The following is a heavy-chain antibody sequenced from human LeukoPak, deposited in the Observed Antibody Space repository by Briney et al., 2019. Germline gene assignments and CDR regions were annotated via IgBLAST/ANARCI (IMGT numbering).Heavy chain of an antibody. CDR1: GGTFSSYA. CDR3: ARAPRGYSGNVGAFDI. V-gene: IGHV1-69*04. Sequence: SVKVSCKASGGTFSSYAISWVRQAPGQGLEWMGRIIPILGIANYAQKFQGRVTITADKSTSTAYMELSSLRSEDTAVYYCARAPRGYSGNVGAFDIWGQGTMVTVSS. CDR2: IIPILGIA. D-gene: IGHD5-12*01. J-gene: IGHJ3*02.